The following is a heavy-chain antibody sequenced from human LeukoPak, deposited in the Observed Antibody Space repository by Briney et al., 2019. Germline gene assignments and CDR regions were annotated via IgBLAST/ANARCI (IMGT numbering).Heavy chain of an antibody. Sequence: ASVKVSCKASGYTFTSYYMHWVRQAPGQGLEWMGIINPSGGSTSYAQKFQGRVTMTRDTSTSTVYMELSSLRSEDTAVYYCATVPYGSGSYYFFDYWGQGTLVTVSS. CDR3: ATVPYGSGSYYFFDY. D-gene: IGHD3-10*01. CDR2: INPSGGST. CDR1: GYTFTSYY. V-gene: IGHV1-46*01. J-gene: IGHJ4*02.